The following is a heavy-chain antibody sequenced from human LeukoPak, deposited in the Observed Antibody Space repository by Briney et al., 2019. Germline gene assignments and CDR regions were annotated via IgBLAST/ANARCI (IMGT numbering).Heavy chain of an antibody. J-gene: IGHJ6*03. CDR3: ARSDIVVILPYYYYMDA. CDR1: GYTFTGYY. D-gene: IGHD3-22*01. V-gene: IGHV1-2*02. CDR2: INPNNDGA. Sequence: ASVKVSCKASGYTFTGYYIHWVRQAPGQGLEWMGSINPNNDGADYAQKFQDRVTMARDTSISTAYMELSSLRSDDTAVYYCARSDIVVILPYYYYMDAWGRGTTVTVSS.